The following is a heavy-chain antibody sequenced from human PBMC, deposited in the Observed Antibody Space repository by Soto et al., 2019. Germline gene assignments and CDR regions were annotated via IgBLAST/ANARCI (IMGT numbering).Heavy chain of an antibody. V-gene: IGHV2-70*01. CDR2: IDWDDDK. CDR1: GFSLSTSGMC. CDR3: ARAIAAAGLRRMYYFDY. J-gene: IGHJ4*02. Sequence: SGPTLVNPTQTLTLTCTFSGFSLSTSGMCVSWIRQPPGKALEWLALIDWDDDKYYSTSLKTRLTISKDTSKNQVVLTMTNMDPVDTATYYCARAIAAAGLRRMYYFDYWGQGTLVTVS. D-gene: IGHD6-13*01.